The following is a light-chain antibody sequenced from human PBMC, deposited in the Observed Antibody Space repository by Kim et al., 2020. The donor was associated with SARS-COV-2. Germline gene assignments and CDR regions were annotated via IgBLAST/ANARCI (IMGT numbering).Light chain of an antibody. CDR2: YDD. CDR1: SSNIGNKA. V-gene: IGLV1-36*01. J-gene: IGLJ1*01. CDR3: AAWDDSLNGYV. Sequence: QRVTISCSGSSSNIGNKAVNWYQQLPGKAPKLLIYYDDLLPSGVSDRFSGSKSGTSASLAISGLQSEDEADYYCAAWDDSLNGYVFGTGTKVTVL.